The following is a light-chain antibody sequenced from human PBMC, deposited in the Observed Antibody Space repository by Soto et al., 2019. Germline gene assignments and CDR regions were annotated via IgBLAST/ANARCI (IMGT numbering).Light chain of an antibody. Sequence: QSALTQPASVSGSPGQSITISCTGTSSDVGGYNYVSWYQQHPGKAPKLMIYEVSNRPSGVSNRFSGYKSGNTASLTISGRQAEDEADYYCSSYTSSSTYVFGTGTKVTVL. CDR3: SSYTSSSTYV. CDR2: EVS. V-gene: IGLV2-14*01. J-gene: IGLJ1*01. CDR1: SSDVGGYNY.